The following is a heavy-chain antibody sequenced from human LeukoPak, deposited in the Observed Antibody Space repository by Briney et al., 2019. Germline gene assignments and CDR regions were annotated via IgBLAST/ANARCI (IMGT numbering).Heavy chain of an antibody. D-gene: IGHD4-11*01. V-gene: IGHV4-38-2*01. CDR3: ARDYSNYVRGFDH. Sequence: KPSETLSLTCAVSGYSISSGYYWGWIRQPPGKGLEWIGSIYHSGSTYYNPSLKSRVTISVDTSKNQFSLKLSSVTAADTAVYYCARDYSNYVRGFDHWGQGTLVTVSS. CDR2: IYHSGST. J-gene: IGHJ4*02. CDR1: GYSISSGYY.